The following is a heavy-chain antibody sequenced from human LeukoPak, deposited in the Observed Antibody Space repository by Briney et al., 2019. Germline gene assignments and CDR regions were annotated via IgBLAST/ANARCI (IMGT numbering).Heavy chain of an antibody. V-gene: IGHV3-23*01. CDR1: GFTFSTYA. CDR3: AKDRGIAVNGDFDY. D-gene: IGHD6-19*01. CDR2: MSGSGGTT. J-gene: IGHJ4*02. Sequence: GGSLRLSCAASGFTFSTYAMTWVRQAPGKGLEWVSAMSGSGGTTYYADSVKGRFTISRDNSKNTLYLQMNSLRAEDTAVYYCAKDRGIAVNGDFDYWGQGTLVTASS.